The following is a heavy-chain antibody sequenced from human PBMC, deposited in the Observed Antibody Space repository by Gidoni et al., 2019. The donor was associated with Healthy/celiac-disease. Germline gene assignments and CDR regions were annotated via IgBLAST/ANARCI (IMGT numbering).Heavy chain of an antibody. D-gene: IGHD2-15*01. Sequence: QVQLVQSGAEVQKPGSSVKVSCKASGGTSSSYAISWVRQAPGQGLEWMGGIIPIFGTANYAQKFQGRVTITADESTSTAYMELSSLRSEDTAVYYCARGSTVATGYYYYGMDVWGQGTTVTVSS. CDR2: IIPIFGTA. V-gene: IGHV1-69*01. J-gene: IGHJ6*02. CDR1: GGTSSSYA. CDR3: ARGSTVATGYYYYGMDV.